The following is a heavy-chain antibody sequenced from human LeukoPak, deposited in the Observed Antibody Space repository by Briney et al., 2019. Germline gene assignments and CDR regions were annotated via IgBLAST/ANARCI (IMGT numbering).Heavy chain of an antibody. D-gene: IGHD3-10*01. V-gene: IGHV3-23*01. CDR3: AKDIDYLRDTMVRGAIPDY. Sequence: PGGSLRLSCAASGFTFSSYAMSWVRQAPGKGLEWVSAISGSGGSTYYADSVKGRFTISRDNSKNTLYLQMNSLRAEDTAVYYCAKDIDYLRDTMVRGAIPDYWGQGTLVTVSS. CDR1: GFTFSSYA. CDR2: ISGSGGST. J-gene: IGHJ4*02.